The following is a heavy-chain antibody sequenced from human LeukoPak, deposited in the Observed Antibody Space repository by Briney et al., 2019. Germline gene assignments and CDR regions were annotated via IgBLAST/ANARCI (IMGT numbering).Heavy chain of an antibody. V-gene: IGHV4-30-4*08. CDR1: GGSISSGDCY. Sequence: SQTLSLTCTVSGGSISSGDCYWSWIRQPPGKGLEWIGYIYYSGSTYYNPSLKSRVTISVDTSKNQFSLKLSSVTAADTAVYYCARYCSSTSCYTNYYYYMDVWGKGTTVTVSS. D-gene: IGHD2-2*02. CDR3: ARYCSSTSCYTNYYYYMDV. CDR2: IYYSGST. J-gene: IGHJ6*03.